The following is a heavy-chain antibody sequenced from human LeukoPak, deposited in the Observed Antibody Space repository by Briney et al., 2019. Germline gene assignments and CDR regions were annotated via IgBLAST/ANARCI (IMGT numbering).Heavy chain of an antibody. V-gene: IGHV3-33*06. CDR1: GFTFSSYG. Sequence: GGSLRLSCAASGFTFSSYGMHWVRQAPGKGLEWVAVIWYDGSNKYYADSVKDRFTISRDNSKNTLYLQMNSLRAEDTAVYYCAKDPVAGVPLLDYWGQGTLVTVSS. D-gene: IGHD6-19*01. J-gene: IGHJ4*02. CDR2: IWYDGSNK. CDR3: AKDPVAGVPLLDY.